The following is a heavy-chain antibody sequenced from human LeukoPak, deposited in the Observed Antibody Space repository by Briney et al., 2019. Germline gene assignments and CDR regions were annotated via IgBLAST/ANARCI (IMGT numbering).Heavy chain of an antibody. CDR3: AKDAGYYDILTGYSYYYGMDV. CDR1: GFTFSSHA. J-gene: IGHJ6*02. V-gene: IGHV3-23*01. Sequence: PGGSLRLSCAASGFTFSSHAVSWVRQAPGKGLEWVSAISGSGGSTYYADSVKGRFTISRDNSKNTLYLQMNSLRAEDTAVYYCAKDAGYYDILTGYSYYYGMDVWGQGTTVTVSS. D-gene: IGHD3-9*01. CDR2: ISGSGGST.